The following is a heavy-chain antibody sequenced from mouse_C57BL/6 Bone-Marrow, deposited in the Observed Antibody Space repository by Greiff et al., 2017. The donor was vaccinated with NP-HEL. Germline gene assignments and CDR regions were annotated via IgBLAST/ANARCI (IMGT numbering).Heavy chain of an antibody. J-gene: IGHJ3*01. CDR3: TTADYDVWFAY. V-gene: IGHV14-4*01. D-gene: IGHD2-4*01. CDR2: IDPENGDT. Sequence: EVMLVESGAELVRPGASVKLSCTASGFNIKDDYMHWVKQRPEQGLEWIGWIDPENGDTEYASKFQGKATITADTSSNTAYLQLSSLTSEDTAVYYCTTADYDVWFAYWGQGTLVTVSA. CDR1: GFNIKDDY.